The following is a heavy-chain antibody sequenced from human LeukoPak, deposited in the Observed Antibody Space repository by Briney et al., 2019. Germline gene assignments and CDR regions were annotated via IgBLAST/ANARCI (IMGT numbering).Heavy chain of an antibody. CDR1: GYTFTSYG. J-gene: IGHJ3*02. V-gene: IGHV1-18*04. D-gene: IGHD3-9*01. CDR3: AREYYDILTGYRGDDAFDI. CDR2: ISAYNGNT. Sequence: ASVTVSCQASGYTFTSYGISWVRQAPGQGLEWMGWISAYNGNTNYAQKPQGRVTMTTDTSTSKAYMELKSLRSDDTAVYYCAREYYDILTGYRGDDAFDIWGQGTMVTVSS.